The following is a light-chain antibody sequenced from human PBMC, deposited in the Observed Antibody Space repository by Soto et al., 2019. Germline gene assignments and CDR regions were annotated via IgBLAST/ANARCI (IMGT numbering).Light chain of an antibody. V-gene: IGKV3-11*01. Sequence: EILLTQSPATLSLSPGERATLSCRASQSVSSYLAWYQQKPGQAPRLLIYDASNRATGIPARFSGSGSGTDFTITIISIEPEDFAIYYCQQRSNWPPVPFGGVPKVEIK. CDR3: QQRSNWPPVP. CDR2: DAS. J-gene: IGKJ4*01. CDR1: QSVSSY.